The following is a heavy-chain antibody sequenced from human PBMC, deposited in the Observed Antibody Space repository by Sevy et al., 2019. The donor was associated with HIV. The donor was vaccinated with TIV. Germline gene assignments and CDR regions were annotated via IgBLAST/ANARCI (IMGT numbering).Heavy chain of an antibody. D-gene: IGHD6-13*01. CDR3: ARAFRYSSSWYYFDY. CDR2: IIPIFGTA. V-gene: IGHV1-69*13. Sequence: ASVKVSCKASGGTLSCYAISWVRQAPGQGLEWMGGIIPIFGTANYAQTFQGRVTITADESTSTAYMELSSLRSEDTAVYYCARAFRYSSSWYYFDYWGQGTLVTVSS. CDR1: GGTLSCYA. J-gene: IGHJ4*02.